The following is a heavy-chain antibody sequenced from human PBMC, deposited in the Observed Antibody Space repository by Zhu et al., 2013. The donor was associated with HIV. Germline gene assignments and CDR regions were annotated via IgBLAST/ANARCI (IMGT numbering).Heavy chain of an antibody. CDR2: IIPIFGTA. CDR3: ARGVSVDIVVVPAADDYYYYGMDV. D-gene: IGHD2-2*03. CDR1: GGTFSSYA. Sequence: QVQLVQSGAEVKKPGSSVKVSCKASGGTFSSYAISWVRQAPGQGLEWMGGIIPIFGTANYAQKFQGRVTITADESTSTAYMELSSLRSEDTAVYYCARGVSVDIVVVPAADDYYYYGMDVWGQGTTVTVSS. J-gene: IGHJ6*02. V-gene: IGHV1-69*01.